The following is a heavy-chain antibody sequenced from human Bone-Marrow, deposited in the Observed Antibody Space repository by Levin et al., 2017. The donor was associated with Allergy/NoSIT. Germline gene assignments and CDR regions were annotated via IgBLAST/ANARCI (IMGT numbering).Heavy chain of an antibody. CDR2: IFHSGTT. Sequence: SETLSLTCAVSGGSISSSNWWSWVRQAPGKGLVWIGEIFHSGTTNYSPSLKSRVTLSVDKSKNQFSLKLGSVTAADTAMYYCATGTTSRFYFDSWGQGTLGTVSS. J-gene: IGHJ4*02. V-gene: IGHV4-4*02. CDR1: GGSISSSNW. D-gene: IGHD2-2*01. CDR3: ATGTTSRFYFDS.